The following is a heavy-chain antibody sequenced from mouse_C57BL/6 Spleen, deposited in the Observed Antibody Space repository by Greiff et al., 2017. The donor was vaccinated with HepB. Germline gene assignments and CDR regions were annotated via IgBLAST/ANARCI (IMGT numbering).Heavy chain of an antibody. Sequence: EVQLQQSGPELVKPGASVKISCKASGYTFTDYYMNWVKQSHGKSLEWIGDINPNNGGTSYNQKFKGKATLTVDKSSSTAYMELRSLTSEDSAVYYCARGYGSSPRYWYFDVWGTGTTVTVSS. CDR2: INPNNGGT. CDR3: ARGYGSSPRYWYFDV. J-gene: IGHJ1*03. V-gene: IGHV1-26*01. CDR1: GYTFTDYY. D-gene: IGHD1-1*01.